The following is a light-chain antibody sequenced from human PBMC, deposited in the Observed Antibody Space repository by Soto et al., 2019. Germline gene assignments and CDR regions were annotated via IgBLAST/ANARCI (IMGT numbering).Light chain of an antibody. CDR1: QSVSRN. J-gene: IGKJ1*01. Sequence: EIVMTQSPATLSVSPGERATLSCRASQSVSRNLARYQQKPGQAPRLLMSGASTGATGIPARFSGSGSGTEFTLTISSLQSEDFAVYYCHQYNNWPGTFGQGTKVEIK. CDR3: HQYNNWPGT. V-gene: IGKV3-15*01. CDR2: GAS.